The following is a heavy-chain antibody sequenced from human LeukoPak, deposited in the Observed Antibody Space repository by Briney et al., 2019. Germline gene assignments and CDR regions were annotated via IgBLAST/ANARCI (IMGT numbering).Heavy chain of an antibody. J-gene: IGHJ4*02. V-gene: IGHV1-2*06. CDR3: ARLYGDYVGADY. CDR2: INPNSGGT. CDR1: GYTFTGYY. Sequence: VASVKVSCKASGYTFTGYYMHWVRQAPGQGLEWVGRINPNSGGTNYAQKFQGRVTMTRDTSISTAYMELSRLRSDDTAVYYCARLYGDYVGADYWGQGTLVTVSS. D-gene: IGHD4-17*01.